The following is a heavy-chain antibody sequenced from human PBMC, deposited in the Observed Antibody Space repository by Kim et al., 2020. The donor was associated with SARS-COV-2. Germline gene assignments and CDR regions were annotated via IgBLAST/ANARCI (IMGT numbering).Heavy chain of an antibody. V-gene: IGHV4-39*07. J-gene: IGHJ6*02. CDR3: ARDQGAGYYYYYYGMDV. Sequence: KSRVTIAVDTSKNQFSLELSSVTAADTAVYYCARDQGAGYYYYYYGMDVWGQGTTVTVSS. D-gene: IGHD6-19*01.